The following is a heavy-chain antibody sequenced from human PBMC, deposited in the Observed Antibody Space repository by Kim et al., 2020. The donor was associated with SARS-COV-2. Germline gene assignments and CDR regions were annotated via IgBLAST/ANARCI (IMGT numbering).Heavy chain of an antibody. CDR2: IYSGGST. J-gene: IGHJ6*02. CDR3: ARDPPVLRYFDWSPSPNYYYGMDV. D-gene: IGHD3-9*01. V-gene: IGHV3-66*02. Sequence: GWSLRLSCAASGFTVSSNYMSWVRQAPGKGLEWVSVIYSGGSTYYADSVKGRFTISRDNSKNTLYLQMNSLRAEDTAVYYCARDPPVLRYFDWSPSPNYYYGMDVWGPGTTVTFSS. CDR1: GFTVSSNY.